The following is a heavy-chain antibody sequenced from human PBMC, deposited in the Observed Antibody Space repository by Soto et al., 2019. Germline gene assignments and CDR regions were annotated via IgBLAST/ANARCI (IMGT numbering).Heavy chain of an antibody. CDR2: INTDGSVA. V-gene: IGHV3-74*03. CDR3: VRDMQLWLLDS. D-gene: IGHD2-21*01. J-gene: IGHJ4*02. Sequence: EVQLVESGGGLVQPGASLRLSCAASGLTFRSYWMHWVRQAPGKGLVWVSRINTDGSVAMYVDSVKGRFTISRDNAKNTLFLHMNSLRAEDTAVYYCVRDMQLWLLDSWGQGTLVTVSS. CDR1: GLTFRSYW.